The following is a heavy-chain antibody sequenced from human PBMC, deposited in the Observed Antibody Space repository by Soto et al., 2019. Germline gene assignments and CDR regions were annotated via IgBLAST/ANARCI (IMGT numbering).Heavy chain of an antibody. CDR1: DGSTSSSSHY. D-gene: IGHD3-10*01. V-gene: IGHV4-39*01. Sequence: SKTMSLTRTACDGSTSSSSHYVGWIRQPPGKGLEWIGSIYYSGSTYYNPSLKSRVTISVDTSKNQFSLKLSSVTAADTAVYYCARGGSGVGAFDTWGQGTMVT. CDR2: IYYSGST. J-gene: IGHJ3*02. CDR3: ARGGSGVGAFDT.